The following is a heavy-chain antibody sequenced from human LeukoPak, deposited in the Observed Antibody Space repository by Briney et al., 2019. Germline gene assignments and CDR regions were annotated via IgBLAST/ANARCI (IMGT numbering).Heavy chain of an antibody. Sequence: GRSLRLSCAASGFTFDDYAMHWVRQAPGKGLEWVSGISWNSGSIGYADSVKGRFTISRDNAENSLYLQMNSLRAEDTALYYCAKDSLPFIAAAGHVGDYWGQGTLVTVSS. J-gene: IGHJ4*02. CDR3: AKDSLPFIAAAGHVGDY. CDR2: ISWNSGSI. CDR1: GFTFDDYA. D-gene: IGHD6-13*01. V-gene: IGHV3-9*01.